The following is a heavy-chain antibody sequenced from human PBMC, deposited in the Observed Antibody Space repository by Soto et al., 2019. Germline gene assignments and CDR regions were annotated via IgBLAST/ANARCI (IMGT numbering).Heavy chain of an antibody. D-gene: IGHD3-22*01. Sequence: SETLSLTCTVSGGSISSNNDYWGWIRRPPGKGLEWIGSIYHSGSTHYNPSLKSRVTISVDTSKNQFSLTLTSVTAADTAVYFCARSRYYYYDRSGYPGFSDYWGQGTLVTVSS. CDR2: IYHSGST. CDR1: GGSISSNNDY. CDR3: ARSRYYYYDRSGYPGFSDY. J-gene: IGHJ4*02. V-gene: IGHV4-39*01.